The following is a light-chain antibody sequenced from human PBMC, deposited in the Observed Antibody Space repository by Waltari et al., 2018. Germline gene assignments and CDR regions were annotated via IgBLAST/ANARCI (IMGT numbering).Light chain of an antibody. Sequence: EIVLTQSPGTLSSSPGERATLSCRASQSVSSSYLAWYQQKPGQAPRLLIYGASSRATGITDRFSGSGSGTDFTLTISRLEPEDFAVYYCQQYGRSPRTFGQ. V-gene: IGKV3-20*01. CDR3: QQYGRSPRT. J-gene: IGKJ1*01. CDR2: GAS. CDR1: QSVSSSY.